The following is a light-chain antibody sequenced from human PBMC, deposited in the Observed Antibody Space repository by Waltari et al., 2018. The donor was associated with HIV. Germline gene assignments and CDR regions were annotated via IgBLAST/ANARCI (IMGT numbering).Light chain of an antibody. CDR3: YSTDSSGNHRV. J-gene: IGLJ2*01. Sequence: SYELTQPPSVSVSPGQTARITCSGDALPNKNAYWFQPKSGQAPVLVIYEDSKRPSGIPERFSGSSSGTMAALTISGAQVEDEADYYCYSTDSSGNHRVFGGGTKLTVL. CDR2: EDS. CDR1: ALPNKN. V-gene: IGLV3-10*01.